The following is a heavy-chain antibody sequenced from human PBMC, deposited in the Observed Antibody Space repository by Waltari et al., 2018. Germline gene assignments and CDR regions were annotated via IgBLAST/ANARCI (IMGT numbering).Heavy chain of an antibody. CDR3: AKGRGGAYDRYYMDV. J-gene: IGHJ6*03. CDR1: GFTFGRDA. D-gene: IGHD5-12*01. Sequence: QVQLVESGGGVIQPGRSRRLCCAVSGFTFGRDAMPWVRQAPGKGLEWLTLISYDGRNKHYADSVKGRFTISRDDSKNTLYLQMNSLRTEDTALYYCAKGRGGAYDRYYMDVWGKGTTVTVSS. V-gene: IGHV3-30*07. CDR2: ISYDGRNK.